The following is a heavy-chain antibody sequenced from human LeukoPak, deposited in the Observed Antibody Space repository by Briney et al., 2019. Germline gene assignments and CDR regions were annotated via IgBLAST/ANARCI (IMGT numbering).Heavy chain of an antibody. CDR2: INPNDGDT. Sequence: ASVKVPCKASGYTFTDYYMHWVRQAPGQGFEWRGWINPNDGDTNYAQKFQGRVTMTRDTSISTAHMEVSRLRSDDTAVYYCARANFLYCSSTTCLFDYWGQGTLVTVSS. V-gene: IGHV1-2*02. CDR3: ARANFLYCSSTTCLFDY. CDR1: GYTFTDYY. D-gene: IGHD2-2*01. J-gene: IGHJ4*02.